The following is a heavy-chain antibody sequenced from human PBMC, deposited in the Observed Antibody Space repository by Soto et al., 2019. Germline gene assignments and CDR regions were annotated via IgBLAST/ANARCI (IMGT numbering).Heavy chain of an antibody. D-gene: IGHD1-1*01. CDR2: ISAYNGNT. V-gene: IGHV1-18*01. CDR3: ARDMGTNELYSYYGMDV. CDR1: GYTFTSYG. Sequence: GASGKGSCKASGYTFTSYGISWVRQAPRQGLEWMGWISAYNGNTNYAQKLQGRVTMTTDTSTSTAYMELRRLRSDDTAVYYCARDMGTNELYSYYGMDVWGQGTTVTVSS. J-gene: IGHJ6*02.